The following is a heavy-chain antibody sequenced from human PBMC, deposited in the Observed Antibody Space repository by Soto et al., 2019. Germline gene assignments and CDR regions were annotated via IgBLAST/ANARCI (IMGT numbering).Heavy chain of an antibody. D-gene: IGHD3-10*01. Sequence: GPLRHPCAASEVNISGYDMNWIRQTQVKAPEWVSYISSSGSTIYYADSVKGRFTISRDNAKNSLYLQMNSLRAEDTAVYYCARALWFGEFPISYYYYGMDVWGQGTTVTVSS. CDR1: EVNISGYD. V-gene: IGHV3-48*03. CDR2: ISSSGSTI. J-gene: IGHJ6*02. CDR3: ARALWFGEFPISYYYYGMDV.